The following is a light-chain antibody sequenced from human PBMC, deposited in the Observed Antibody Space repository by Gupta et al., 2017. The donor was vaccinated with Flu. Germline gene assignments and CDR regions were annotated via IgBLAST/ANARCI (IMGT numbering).Light chain of an antibody. Sequence: AGLPQPPSVSKGLSQPARLTCTGDSNNVGNPRAAWLQPHQCHPPKVLSDSTNNQPSGPCERFSASKSDTTASLTTTGVQAEDEADYYWSAWDSSSNEAVFGGGTKVTVL. CDR1: SNNVGNPR. CDR2: STN. J-gene: IGLJ3*02. V-gene: IGLV10-54*04. CDR3: SAWDSSSNEAV.